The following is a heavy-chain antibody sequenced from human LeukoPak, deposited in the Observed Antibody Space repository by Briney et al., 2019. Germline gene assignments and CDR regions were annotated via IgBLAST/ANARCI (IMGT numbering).Heavy chain of an antibody. J-gene: IGHJ5*02. CDR3: ARGIFYGGRNQYLWFDL. CDR1: GGPFRGFF. CDR2: ISHSATS. Sequence: SETLSLTCAVYGGPFRGFFWSWIRQAPGKGLEWLGEISHSATSNYSPSLKSRITIPLDTSRSQFSLRLTSVNAADTAVYYCARGIFYGGRNQYLWFDLWGQGTLVTVSS. D-gene: IGHD4-23*01. V-gene: IGHV4-34*01.